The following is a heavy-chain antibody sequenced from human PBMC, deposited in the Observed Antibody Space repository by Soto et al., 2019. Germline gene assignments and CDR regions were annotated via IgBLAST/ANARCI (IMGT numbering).Heavy chain of an antibody. J-gene: IGHJ6*02. V-gene: IGHV3-30*18. CDR2: ISYDGSNK. D-gene: IGHD3-10*01. CDR3: AKDLWFGELRYYYYYGMDV. Sequence: WSLRLSCAASGFTFSSYGMHWVRQAPGKGLEWVAVISYDGSNKYYADSVKGRFTISRDNSKNTLYLQMNSLRAEDTAVYYCAKDLWFGELRYYYYYGMDVWGQGTTVTVSS. CDR1: GFTFSSYG.